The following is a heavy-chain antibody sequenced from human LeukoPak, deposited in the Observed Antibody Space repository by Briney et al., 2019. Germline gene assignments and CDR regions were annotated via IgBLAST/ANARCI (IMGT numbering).Heavy chain of an antibody. CDR2: ITTSDGNT. Sequence: GGSLRLSCAASGFTFSTYTMSWVRQAPGKGLEWVSTITTSDGNTYYADSVKGRFTVSRDNSKNTLFLQMNSLRAEDTAVYYCAKDGGLWVSAHWGDSWGRGTLVTVSS. J-gene: IGHJ4*02. V-gene: IGHV3-23*01. CDR3: AKDGGLWVSAHWGDS. D-gene: IGHD7-27*01. CDR1: GFTFSTYT.